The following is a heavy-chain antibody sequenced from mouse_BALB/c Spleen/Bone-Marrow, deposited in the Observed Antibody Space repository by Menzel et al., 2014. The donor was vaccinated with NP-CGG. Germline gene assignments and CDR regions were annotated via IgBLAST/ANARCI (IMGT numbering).Heavy chain of an antibody. V-gene: IGHV5-17*02. CDR1: GFTFSSFX. J-gene: IGHJ2*01. D-gene: IGHD4-1*01. CDR3: TRGGNWDYFDY. Sequence: EVQLVESGGGLVQPGGSRKLSCAASGFTFSSFXMHWVRQTPEKGXEWVAYISSGSSTIYYADTVKGRFTISRDNPKNTLFLQVTSLRSEDTAMYYCTRGGNWDYFDYWGQGTTLTVSS. CDR2: ISSGSSTI.